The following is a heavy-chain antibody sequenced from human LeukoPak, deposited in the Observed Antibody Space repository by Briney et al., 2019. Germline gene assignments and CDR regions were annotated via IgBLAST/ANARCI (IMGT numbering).Heavy chain of an antibody. Sequence: GGSLRLSCAASGFTFSSYGMHWVRQAPGKGLEWVAVIWYDGSNKYYADSVKGRFTISRDNSKNTLYLQMNSLRVEDTAVYYCARDLGSSSWYHHDYWGQGTLVTVSS. J-gene: IGHJ4*02. CDR1: GFTFSSYG. V-gene: IGHV3-33*01. D-gene: IGHD6-13*01. CDR2: IWYDGSNK. CDR3: ARDLGSSSWYHHDY.